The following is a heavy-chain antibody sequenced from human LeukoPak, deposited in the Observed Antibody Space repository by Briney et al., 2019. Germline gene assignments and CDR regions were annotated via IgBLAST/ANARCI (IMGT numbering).Heavy chain of an antibody. D-gene: IGHD3-10*01. Sequence: SETLSLTCTVSGGSISSYYWSWIRQPPGKGLEWIGYIYYSGSTNYNPSLKSRVTISVDTSKNQFSLKLSSVTAADTAAYYCARAAKVPRGYYYGMDVWGQGTTVTVSS. J-gene: IGHJ6*02. CDR2: IYYSGST. CDR3: ARAAKVPRGYYYGMDV. V-gene: IGHV4-59*12. CDR1: GGSISSYY.